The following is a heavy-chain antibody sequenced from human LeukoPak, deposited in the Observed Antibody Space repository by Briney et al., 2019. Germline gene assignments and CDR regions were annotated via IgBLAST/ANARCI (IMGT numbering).Heavy chain of an antibody. CDR2: INHSGST. V-gene: IGHV4-38-2*02. CDR1: GYSITSGYF. CDR3: ARDMARGNLDY. D-gene: IGHD4-23*01. J-gene: IGHJ4*02. Sequence: SETLSLTCAVSGYSITSGYFWGWVRQPPGKGLEWIGEINHSGSTNYNPSLKSRVTISVDTSKNQFSLELSSVTAADTAVYYCARDMARGNLDYWGQGTLVTVSS.